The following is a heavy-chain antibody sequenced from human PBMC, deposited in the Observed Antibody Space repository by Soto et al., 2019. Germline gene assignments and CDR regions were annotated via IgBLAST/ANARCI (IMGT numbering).Heavy chain of an antibody. V-gene: IGHV1-8*01. CDR3: AKGHYYDSSGPPLDAFDI. D-gene: IGHD3-22*01. CDR2: MYPNNGQT. J-gene: IGHJ3*02. CDR1: GDTFSNFD. Sequence: ASVKVSCKASGDTFSNFDFNWVRQATGQGPEWMGWMYPNNGQTAYARTFQGRVTMTRNTSISTAYKELSSLRSEDTAVYYCAKGHYYDSSGPPLDAFDIWGQGTMVTVSS.